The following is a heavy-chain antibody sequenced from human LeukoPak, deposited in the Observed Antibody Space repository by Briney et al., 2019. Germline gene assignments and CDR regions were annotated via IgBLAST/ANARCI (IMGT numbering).Heavy chain of an antibody. V-gene: IGHV3-23*01. J-gene: IGHJ4*02. Sequence: PRGSLRLSCAASGFTFSSYAMSWVRQAPGERLEWVSAISGRGGSTYYAGSVKGRFTISRDNSKNTLYLQMSSLRAVDTAVYYCVKDNEAGGSPFDRWGQGTLVTVSS. CDR2: ISGRGGST. CDR1: GFTFSSYA. CDR3: VKDNEAGGSPFDR. D-gene: IGHD1-1*01.